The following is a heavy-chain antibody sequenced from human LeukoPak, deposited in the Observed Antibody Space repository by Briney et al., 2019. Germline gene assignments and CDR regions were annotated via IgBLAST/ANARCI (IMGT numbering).Heavy chain of an antibody. CDR3: AKDLTGGYSYGRYFDY. V-gene: IGHV3-9*01. Sequence: GGSLRLSCAASGCTFDDYAMHWVRQAPGKGLEWVSGISWNSGSIAYADSVKRRFTISRDSAKNSLYLQMNSLRAEDTALYYCAKDLTGGYSYGRYFDYWGQGTLVTVSS. CDR2: ISWNSGSI. D-gene: IGHD5-18*01. J-gene: IGHJ4*02. CDR1: GCTFDDYA.